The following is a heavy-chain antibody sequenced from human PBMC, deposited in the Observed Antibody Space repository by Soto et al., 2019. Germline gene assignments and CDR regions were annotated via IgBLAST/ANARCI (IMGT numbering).Heavy chain of an antibody. CDR1: GFTFSSYA. V-gene: IGHV3-23*01. J-gene: IGHJ6*02. CDR3: ARGKGITMVRGVSRYYGMDV. D-gene: IGHD3-10*01. CDR2: ISGSGGST. Sequence: GGSLRLSCAASGFTFSSYAMSWVRQAPGKGLEWVSAISGSGGSTYYADSVKGRFTISRDNSKNTLYLQMNSLRAEDTAVYYCARGKGITMVRGVSRYYGMDVWGQGTTVTVSS.